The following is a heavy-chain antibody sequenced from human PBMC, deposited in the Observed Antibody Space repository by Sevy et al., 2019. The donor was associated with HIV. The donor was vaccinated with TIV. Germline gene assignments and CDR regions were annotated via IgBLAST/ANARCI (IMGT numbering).Heavy chain of an antibody. D-gene: IGHD3-22*01. Sequence: KQSQTLSLTCTVSGGSFSSGNYYWSWIRQPAGKGLEWIGRIYNSGSTNYNPSLKSRITISVDTSKNQFSLKLSSVTAADTAVYYCARVDRGYYDGSAFDYWGQGTLVTVSS. J-gene: IGHJ4*02. CDR1: GGSFSSGNYY. V-gene: IGHV4-61*02. CDR3: ARVDRGYYDGSAFDY. CDR2: IYNSGST.